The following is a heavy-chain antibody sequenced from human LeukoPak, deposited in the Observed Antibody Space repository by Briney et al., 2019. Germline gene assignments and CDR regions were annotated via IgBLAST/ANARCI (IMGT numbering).Heavy chain of an antibody. J-gene: IGHJ3*02. Sequence: ASVKVSCKASGYTFTSYDINWVRQATGQGLEWMGWMNPNSGNTGYAQKFQGRVTITRDMSTSTAYMELSSLRSEDTAVYYCAAAPLTPRGIWGQGTMVTVSS. D-gene: IGHD2-15*01. V-gene: IGHV1-8*01. CDR1: GYTFTSYD. CDR3: AAAPLTPRGI. CDR2: MNPNSGNT.